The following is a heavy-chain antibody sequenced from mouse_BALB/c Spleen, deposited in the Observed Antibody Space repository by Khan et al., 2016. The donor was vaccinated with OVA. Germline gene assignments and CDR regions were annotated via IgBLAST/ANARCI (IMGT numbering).Heavy chain of an antibody. CDR2: IYPGSDST. V-gene: IGHV1-77*01. CDR1: GYTFTDYV. J-gene: IGHJ3*01. D-gene: IGHD4-1*01. Sequence: QVQLQQSGPELVKLGASVKMSCKASGYTFTDYVMNWVKQRNGQGLEWIGQIYPGSDSTYYNEKFKGKATLTADRSSSTAYMQLSNLTSEDSAVYFCARAGWDVFAYWGQGTLVTVSA. CDR3: ARAGWDVFAY.